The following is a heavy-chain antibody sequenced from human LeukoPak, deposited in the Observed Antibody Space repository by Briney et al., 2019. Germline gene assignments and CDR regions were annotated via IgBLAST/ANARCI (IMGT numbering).Heavy chain of an antibody. V-gene: IGHV4-59*01. CDR2: IYYTGGT. CDR3: ARGQLFQFGMDV. Sequence: SETLSLTCTVSGGSISNYYWSWIRQPPGKGLEWIGYIYYTGGTNYNPSLKSRVTISADSAKNQFSLRLKSVTAADTAVYYCARGQLFQFGMDVWGHGTTVIVSS. CDR1: GGSISNYY. J-gene: IGHJ6*02. D-gene: IGHD1-1*01.